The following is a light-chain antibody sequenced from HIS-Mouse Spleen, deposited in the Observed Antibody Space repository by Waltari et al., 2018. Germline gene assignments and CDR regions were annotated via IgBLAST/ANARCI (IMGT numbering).Light chain of an antibody. CDR1: QGISSY. V-gene: IGKV3-11*01. CDR2: DAS. CDR3: QQRSNWPPYT. Sequence: LTQSPSFLSASVGDRVTITCRASQGISSYLAWYQQKPGQAPRLLIYDASNRATGIPARFSGSGSGTDFTLTISSLEPEDFAVYYCQQRSNWPPYTFGQGTKLEIK. J-gene: IGKJ2*01.